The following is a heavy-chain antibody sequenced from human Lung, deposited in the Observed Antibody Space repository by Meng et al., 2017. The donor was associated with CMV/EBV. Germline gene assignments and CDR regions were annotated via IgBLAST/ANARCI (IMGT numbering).Heavy chain of an antibody. Sequence: ASXXVSXKASGYSFTGYYIHWVRQAPGQGLEWLGWINPKSDGTNYAENFRGRVTMTRDTSAGTVYMELRRLKSDDTAVYYCVRAVGGDVYGGGDYWAQGKXVTVSS. J-gene: IGHJ4*02. CDR3: VRAVGGDVYGGGDY. V-gene: IGHV1-2*02. CDR1: GYSFTGYY. D-gene: IGHD6-19*01. CDR2: INPKSDGT.